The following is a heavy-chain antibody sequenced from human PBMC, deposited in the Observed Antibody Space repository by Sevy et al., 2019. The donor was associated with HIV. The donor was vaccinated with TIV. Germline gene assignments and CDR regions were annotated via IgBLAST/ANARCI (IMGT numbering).Heavy chain of an antibody. J-gene: IGHJ6*02. D-gene: IGHD2-2*01. CDR2: ISGSGDST. CDR3: AKVVVPADIDPFYYYAYGMDV. Sequence: GGSLRLSFAASGFTFSNYAINWVRQAPGKGLEWVSRISGSGDSTFYADSVKGRFTISRDNSKNTVHLQMNSLRVEDTAGYYCAKVVVPADIDPFYYYAYGMDVWGQGTTVTVSS. V-gene: IGHV3-23*01. CDR1: GFTFSNYA.